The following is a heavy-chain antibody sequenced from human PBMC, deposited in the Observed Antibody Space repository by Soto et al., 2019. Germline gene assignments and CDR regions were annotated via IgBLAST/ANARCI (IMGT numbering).Heavy chain of an antibody. D-gene: IGHD3-3*01. CDR1: GYTFTSYD. J-gene: IGHJ4*02. Sequence: QVQLVQSGAEVKKPGASVKVSCKASGYTFTSYDINWVRQATGQGLEWMGWMNPNSGNTGYAQKFQGRVTMTRNTSISTAYMELSSLRSEDTAVYYCARGPRDFGVVIPWVFDYWGQGTLVTVSS. V-gene: IGHV1-8*01. CDR2: MNPNSGNT. CDR3: ARGPRDFGVVIPWVFDY.